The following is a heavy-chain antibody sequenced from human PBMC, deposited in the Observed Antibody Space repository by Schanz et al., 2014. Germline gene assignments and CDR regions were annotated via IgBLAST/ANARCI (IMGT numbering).Heavy chain of an antibody. CDR2: ISAYTNNT. J-gene: IGHJ3*02. D-gene: IGHD5-18*01. CDR3: AREGYSYALSAFDI. Sequence: QVLLVQSGPEVKEPGASVKVSCEASRYPFNTYGLNWVRQAPGQGLEWMGWISAYTNNTNYAQKVQGRVTMTRDTSTGTAYMELRSLRSDDTAVYYCAREGYSYALSAFDIWGQGTMVTVSS. V-gene: IGHV1-18*01. CDR1: RYPFNTYG.